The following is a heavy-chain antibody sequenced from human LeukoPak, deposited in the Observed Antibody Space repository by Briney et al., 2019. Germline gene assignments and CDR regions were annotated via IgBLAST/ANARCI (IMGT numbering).Heavy chain of an antibody. CDR3: ARDKYYSFDY. V-gene: IGHV3-48*02. D-gene: IGHD2/OR15-2a*01. Sequence: GGSLRLSCAASGFTFTNAWMNWVRQAPGKGLEWVSYIGSSSSAMYYADSVRGRFTISRDNAKNSLYLQMNSLRDEDTAVYYCARDKYYSFDYWGQGTPVTVSS. CDR1: GFTFTNAW. CDR2: IGSSSSAM. J-gene: IGHJ4*02.